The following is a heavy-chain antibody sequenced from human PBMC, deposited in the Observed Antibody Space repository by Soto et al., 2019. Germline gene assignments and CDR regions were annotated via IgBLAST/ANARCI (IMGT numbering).Heavy chain of an antibody. Sequence: GGSLRLSCAASGFTFSSYAMSWVRQAPGEGLEWVSAISGSGGSTYYADSVKGRFTISRDNSKNTLYLQMNSLRAEDTAVYYCAKRDAVAGVVDYWGQGTLVTVSS. V-gene: IGHV3-23*01. CDR3: AKRDAVAGVVDY. J-gene: IGHJ4*02. D-gene: IGHD6-19*01. CDR1: GFTFSSYA. CDR2: ISGSGGST.